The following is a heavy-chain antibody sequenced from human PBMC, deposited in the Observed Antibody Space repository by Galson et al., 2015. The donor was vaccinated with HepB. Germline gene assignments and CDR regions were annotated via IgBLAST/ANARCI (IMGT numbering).Heavy chain of an antibody. CDR3: ARYRGGSCYLGCVRYFDY. Sequence: SLRLSCAASGFTFSSYWMSWVRQAPGKGLEWVANIKQDGSEKYYVDSVKGRFTISRDNAKNSLYLQMNSLRAEDTAVYYCARYRGGSCYLGCVRYFDYWGQGTLVTVSS. CDR2: IKQDGSEK. CDR1: GFTFSSYW. V-gene: IGHV3-7*03. D-gene: IGHD2-15*01. J-gene: IGHJ4*02.